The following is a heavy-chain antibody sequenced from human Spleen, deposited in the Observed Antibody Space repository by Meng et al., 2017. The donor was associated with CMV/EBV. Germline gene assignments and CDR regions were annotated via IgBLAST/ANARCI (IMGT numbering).Heavy chain of an antibody. D-gene: IGHD3-22*01. CDR1: GYTFTSYD. CDR3: ARGPMIPNYYGMDV. Sequence: ASVKVSCKASGYTFTSYDINWVRQATGQGLEWMGWMNPNTGYTGYAQKFQGRVTMTRNTSISTAYMELSGLRSEDTAVYYCARGPMIPNYYGMDVWGQGTTVTVSS. V-gene: IGHV1-8*01. CDR2: MNPNTGYT. J-gene: IGHJ6*02.